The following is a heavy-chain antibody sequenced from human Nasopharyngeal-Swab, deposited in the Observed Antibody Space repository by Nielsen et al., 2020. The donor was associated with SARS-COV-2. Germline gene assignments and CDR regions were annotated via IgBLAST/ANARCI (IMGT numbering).Heavy chain of an antibody. Sequence: VRQAPGKGLEWVSVIYSGGSTYYADSVKGRFTISRHNSKNTLYLQMNSLRAEDTAVYYCAKDGFSGSYSGYWGQGTLVTVSS. CDR3: AKDGFSGSYSGY. V-gene: IGHV3-53*04. J-gene: IGHJ4*02. CDR2: IYSGGST. D-gene: IGHD1-26*01.